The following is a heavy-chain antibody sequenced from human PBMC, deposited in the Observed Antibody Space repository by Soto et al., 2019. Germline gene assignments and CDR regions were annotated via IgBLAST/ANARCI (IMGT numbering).Heavy chain of an antibody. CDR1: GGSFSGYY. CDR2: INHSGST. D-gene: IGHD2-2*01. Sequence: SETLSLTCAVYGGSFSGYYWSWIRQPPGKGLEWIGEINHSGSTNYNPSLKGRVTISVDTSKNQFSLKLSSVTAADTAVYYCARVVPDAMRGVGFDYWGQGTLVTVSS. V-gene: IGHV4-34*01. J-gene: IGHJ4*02. CDR3: ARVVPDAMRGVGFDY.